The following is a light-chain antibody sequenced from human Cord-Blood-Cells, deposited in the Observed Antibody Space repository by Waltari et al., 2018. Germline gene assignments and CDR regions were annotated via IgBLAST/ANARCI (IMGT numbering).Light chain of an antibody. J-gene: IGKJ4*01. V-gene: IGKV4-1*01. CDR2: WAS. CDR3: QQYYITPPP. CDR1: QSVLYSSKNKNY. Sequence: DIVMTQSPDSLAVSLGQRATINCKASQSVLYSSKNKNYLAWYQQKPGQPPKLLIYWASTRESGVPDRFSGSGSGTDFTLTISSLQAEDVAVYYCQQYYITPPPFGGGTKVEIK.